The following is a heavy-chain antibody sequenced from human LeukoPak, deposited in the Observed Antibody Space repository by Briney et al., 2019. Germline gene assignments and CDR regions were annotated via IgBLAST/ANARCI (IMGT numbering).Heavy chain of an antibody. Sequence: ASVKVFCKASGYTFTSYGISWVRQAPGQGLEWMGWISAYNGNTNYAQNLQGRVTMTADTSTTTAYMELRSLSSDDTAVYYCARDFLSYDGSENHFEDTFDIWGQGTMVTVSS. J-gene: IGHJ3*02. D-gene: IGHD3-22*01. CDR2: ISAYNGNT. CDR1: GYTFTSYG. V-gene: IGHV1-18*01. CDR3: ARDFLSYDGSENHFEDTFDI.